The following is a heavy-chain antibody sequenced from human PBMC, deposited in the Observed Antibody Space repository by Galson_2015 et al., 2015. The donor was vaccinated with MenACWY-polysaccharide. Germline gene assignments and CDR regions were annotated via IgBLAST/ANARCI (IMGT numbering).Heavy chain of an antibody. CDR2: MNPNSGNT. CDR1: GYTFTSYD. J-gene: IGHJ6*02. D-gene: IGHD6-13*01. Sequence: SVKVSCKASGYTFTSYDINWVRQATGQGLEWMGWMNPNSGNTGYAQKFQGRVTMTRNTSISTGYMELSSLRSEDTAVYYCARGMESSSWYGDYCYYGMDVWGQGTTVTVSS. CDR3: ARGMESSSWYGDYCYYGMDV. V-gene: IGHV1-8*01.